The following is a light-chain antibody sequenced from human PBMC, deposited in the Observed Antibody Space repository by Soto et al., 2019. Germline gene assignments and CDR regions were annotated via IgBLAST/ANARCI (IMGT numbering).Light chain of an antibody. CDR2: DAS. V-gene: IGKV1-33*01. J-gene: IGKJ5*01. Sequence: DIQMTQSPSSLSASVGDRVTITCRASQDISNYLNWYQQRPGKAPKLLIYDASNLERGVPSRFSGTRYGTHFTFAITSLQPEDVDTYYCQQYDSLPITFGQGTRLEI. CDR1: QDISNY. CDR3: QQYDSLPIT.